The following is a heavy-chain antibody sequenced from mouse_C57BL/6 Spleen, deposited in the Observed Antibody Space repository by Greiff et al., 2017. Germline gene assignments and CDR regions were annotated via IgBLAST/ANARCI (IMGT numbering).Heavy chain of an antibody. J-gene: IGHJ4*01. CDR2: IDPEDGDT. CDR3: TPYYYGSSYDYAMDY. CDR1: GFNIKDYY. D-gene: IGHD1-1*01. Sequence: VQLQQSGAELVRPGASVKLSCTASGFNIKDYYMHWVKQRPEQGLEWIGRIDPEDGDTEYAPKFQGKATMTADTSSNTAYLQLSSLTSEDTAVYYCTPYYYGSSYDYAMDYWGQGTSVTVSS. V-gene: IGHV14-1*01.